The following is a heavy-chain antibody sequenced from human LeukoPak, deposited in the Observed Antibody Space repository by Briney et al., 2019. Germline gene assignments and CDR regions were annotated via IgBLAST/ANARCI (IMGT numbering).Heavy chain of an antibody. J-gene: IGHJ6*02. V-gene: IGHV1-69*13. D-gene: IGHD4-23*01. CDR1: GGTFSSYA. CDR3: ARDSPVVTPSYYYGMDV. Sequence: SVEVSCRASGGTFSSYAISWVRQAPGQGLEWMGGIIPIFGTANYAQKFQGRVTITADESTSTAHMELSSLRSEDTAEYYCARDSPVVTPSYYYGMDVWGQGTTVTVSS. CDR2: IIPIFGTA.